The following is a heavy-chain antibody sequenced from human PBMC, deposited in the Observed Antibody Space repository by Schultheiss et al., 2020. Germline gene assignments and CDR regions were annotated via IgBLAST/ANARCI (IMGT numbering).Heavy chain of an antibody. V-gene: IGHV4-59*12. CDR2: IYYSGST. D-gene: IGHD2-15*01. CDR1: GGSISSYY. CDR3: ARGARSLYCSGGSCYPRYFQH. Sequence: SETLSLTCTVSGGSISSYYWGWIRQPPGKGLEWIGYIYYSGSTYYNPSLKSRVTISVDTSKNQFSLKLSSVTAADTAVYYCARGARSLYCSGGSCYPRYFQHWGQGTLVTVYS. J-gene: IGHJ1*01.